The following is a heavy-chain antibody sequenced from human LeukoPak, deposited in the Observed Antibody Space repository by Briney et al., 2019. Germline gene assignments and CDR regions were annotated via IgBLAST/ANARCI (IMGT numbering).Heavy chain of an antibody. J-gene: IGHJ4*02. CDR3: ATHYDSSGYHFGY. V-gene: IGHV3-23*01. D-gene: IGHD3-22*01. CDR1: GFTFSRFD. Sequence: PGGSLRLSCAASGFTFSRFDMHWVRQAPGKGLEWVSAISGSGGSTYYADSVKGRFTISRDNSKNTLYLQMNSLRAEDTAVYYCATHYDSSGYHFGYWGQGTLVTVSS. CDR2: ISGSGGST.